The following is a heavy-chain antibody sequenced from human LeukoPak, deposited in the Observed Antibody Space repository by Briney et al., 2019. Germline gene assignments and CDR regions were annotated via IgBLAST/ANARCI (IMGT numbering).Heavy chain of an antibody. D-gene: IGHD3-10*01. V-gene: IGHV3-74*01. Sequence: PGGSLRLSCVASGFTFSNYWMHWVRQAPGKGLVWVSRINSDGSSTFYADSVKGRFTISRDNAKNTLYLQMNSLRAEDTAVYYCARGGGAYYFDYWGRGTLVTVSS. J-gene: IGHJ4*02. CDR1: GFTFSNYW. CDR3: ARGGGAYYFDY. CDR2: INSDGSST.